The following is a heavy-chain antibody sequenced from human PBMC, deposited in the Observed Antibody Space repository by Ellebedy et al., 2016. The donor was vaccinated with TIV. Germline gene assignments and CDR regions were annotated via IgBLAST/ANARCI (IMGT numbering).Heavy chain of an antibody. CDR3: AKASSSGSAYDI. CDR2: INLSGGRT. J-gene: IGHJ3*02. Sequence: PGGSLRLSCAASGFTFSSYTMGWVRQAPGKGLDWVSDINLSGGRTYYADSVTGRFAISRDNSKNTLYLQMSSLRAEDTAVYYCAKASSSGSAYDIWGQGTMITVSS. CDR1: GFTFSSYT. V-gene: IGHV3-23*01. D-gene: IGHD3-10*01.